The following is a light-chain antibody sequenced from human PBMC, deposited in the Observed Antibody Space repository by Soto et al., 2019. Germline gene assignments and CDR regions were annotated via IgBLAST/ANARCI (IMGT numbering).Light chain of an antibody. CDR1: QSVSSITY. V-gene: IGKV3-20*01. Sequence: EIVLTQSPGTLSLSPGERATLSCRASQSVSSITYLAWYQQKPGQAPRLLIYGASSRATGIPDRFSGSGSGTEFSLTISSLQPDDVATYYCQQYNDYSWTFGQGTKVDI. CDR2: GAS. J-gene: IGKJ1*01. CDR3: QQYNDYSWT.